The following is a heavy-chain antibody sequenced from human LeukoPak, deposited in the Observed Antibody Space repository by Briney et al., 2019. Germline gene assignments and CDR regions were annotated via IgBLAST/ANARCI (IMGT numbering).Heavy chain of an antibody. CDR1: GGSFSGYY. CDR2: INHSGST. Sequence: PSETLSLTCAVYGGSFSGYYWSWIRQPPGKWLEWVGEINHSGSTNYNPSLKSRVTISVDTSKNQFSLKLSSVTAADTAVYYCASMGYFDWSSPFDYWGQGTLVTVSS. CDR3: ASMGYFDWSSPFDY. D-gene: IGHD3-9*01. V-gene: IGHV4-34*01. J-gene: IGHJ4*02.